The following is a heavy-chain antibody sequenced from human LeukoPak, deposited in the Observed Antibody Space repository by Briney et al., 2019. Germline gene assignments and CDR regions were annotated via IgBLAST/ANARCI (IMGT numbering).Heavy chain of an antibody. CDR1: GFTFSSYW. V-gene: IGHV3-7*01. J-gene: IGHJ5*02. CDR3: ARVWLVYWFDP. Sequence: PGGSLRLSCAASGFTFSSYWLSWVRQAPGKGLEWVANIKQDGSEKYYVDSVKGRFTISRDNAKNSLYLQMNSLRAEDTAVYYCARVWLVYWFDPWGQGTLVTVSS. CDR2: IKQDGSEK. D-gene: IGHD6-19*01.